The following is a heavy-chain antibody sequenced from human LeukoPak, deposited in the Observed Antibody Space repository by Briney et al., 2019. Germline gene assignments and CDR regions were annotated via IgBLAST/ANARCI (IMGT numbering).Heavy chain of an antibody. CDR2: INAGNGNT. D-gene: IGHD1-26*01. CDR1: GYTLTSYA. V-gene: IGHV1-3*01. CDR3: ARSKSGSYDGASDY. Sequence: ASVKVSCKASGYTLTSYAMHWVRQAPGQRLEWMGWINAGNGNTKYSQKFQGRVTITRDTSASTAYMELSSLRSEDTAVYYCARSKSGSYDGASDYWGQGTLVTVSS. J-gene: IGHJ4*02.